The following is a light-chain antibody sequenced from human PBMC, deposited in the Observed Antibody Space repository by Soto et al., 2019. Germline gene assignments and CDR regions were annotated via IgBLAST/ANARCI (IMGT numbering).Light chain of an antibody. CDR2: GAS. J-gene: IGKJ2*01. CDR3: QQYSNWPPEYT. Sequence: EIVMTQSPATLSVSSGERATLSCRASRNVYTNLAWYQQRPGQAPRLLIYGASTRATDIPGRFSGSGSGTEFTRTISGLQSEDVAVYYCQQYSNWPPEYTFGQGTKLEI. V-gene: IGKV3-15*01. CDR1: RNVYTN.